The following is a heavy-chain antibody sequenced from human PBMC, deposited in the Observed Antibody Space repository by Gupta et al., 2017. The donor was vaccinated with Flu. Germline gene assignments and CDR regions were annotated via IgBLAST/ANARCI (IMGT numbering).Heavy chain of an antibody. D-gene: IGHD1-7*01. V-gene: IGHV4-39*01. CDR2: IFYRGTT. CDR3: ARQASITGTAAHFDY. CDR1: GVSINSRDYY. J-gene: IGHJ4*02. Sequence: QLLESGSGLVKPSETLSLTCSVSGVSINSRDYYWGWLRQPPGKGLEWIGNIFYRGTTSQNPSLRSPVTMPVDTSKNQFSLKVNSMTAADTAVYYCARQASITGTAAHFDYWGPGTLVTVSS.